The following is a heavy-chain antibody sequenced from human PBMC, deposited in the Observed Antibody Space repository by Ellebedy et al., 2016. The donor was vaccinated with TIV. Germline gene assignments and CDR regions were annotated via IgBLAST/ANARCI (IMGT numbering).Heavy chain of an antibody. J-gene: IGHJ4*02. V-gene: IGHV3-7*01. CDR3: ARVFSLGTGPVGY. CDR1: GFSFSNYW. Sequence: GGSLRLXCAASGFSFSNYWMTWVRQAPGKGLECVATINQDGSQVFYLDSVKGRFTISRDNANNSLYLHMNSLRADDSAMYYSARVFSLGTGPVGYWGQGTLVTVSS. D-gene: IGHD1-26*01. CDR2: INQDGSQV.